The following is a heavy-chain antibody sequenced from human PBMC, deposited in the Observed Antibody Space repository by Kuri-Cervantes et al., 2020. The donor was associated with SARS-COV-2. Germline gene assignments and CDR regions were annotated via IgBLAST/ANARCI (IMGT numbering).Heavy chain of an antibody. J-gene: IGHJ6*03. V-gene: IGHV3-30*07. CDR3: ARPPRPSWGDYYYYYMDV. Sequence: SLKISCAASGFTFSSYAMHWVRQAPGKGLEWVAVISYDGSNKYYADSVKGRFTISRDNAKNSLYLQMNSLRAEDTAVYYCARPPRPSWGDYYYYYMDVWGKGTTVTVSS. CDR2: ISYDGSNK. CDR1: GFTFSSYA. D-gene: IGHD2-2*01.